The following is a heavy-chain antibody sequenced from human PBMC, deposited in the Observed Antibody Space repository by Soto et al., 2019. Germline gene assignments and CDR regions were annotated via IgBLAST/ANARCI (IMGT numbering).Heavy chain of an antibody. J-gene: IGHJ6*02. CDR2: MNPNSGNT. V-gene: IGHV1-8*01. D-gene: IGHD3-3*01. CDR3: AVIPGTIFGVVIIGPGMDV. CDR1: GYTFTSYD. Sequence: QVQLVQSGAEVKKPGASVKVSCKASGYTFTSYDINWVRQATGQGLEWMGWMNPNSGNTGYAQKFQGRVTMTRNTSISTAYMELSSLRSEDTAVYYCAVIPGTIFGVVIIGPGMDVWGQGTTVTVSS.